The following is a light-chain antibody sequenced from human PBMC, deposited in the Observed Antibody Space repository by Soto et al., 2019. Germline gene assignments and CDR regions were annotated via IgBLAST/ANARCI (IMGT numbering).Light chain of an antibody. J-gene: IGKJ5*01. Sequence: EFVLTQSPATLSLSPGERATLSCRASQSTSTYLAWYQQKPGQAPRLLIYDASNRATGIPARFSGSGSGTDFTLTISDLEPEDFAVYYCQQRTNWPSITFGQGTRLEI. V-gene: IGKV3-11*01. CDR1: QSTSTY. CDR3: QQRTNWPSIT. CDR2: DAS.